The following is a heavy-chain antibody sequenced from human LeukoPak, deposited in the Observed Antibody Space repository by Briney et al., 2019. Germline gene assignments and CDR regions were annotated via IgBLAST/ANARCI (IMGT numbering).Heavy chain of an antibody. J-gene: IGHJ4*02. D-gene: IGHD1-26*01. Sequence: ESLKIYRKGSGYSFRNYWMGLVRQMPGKGMESMGIIYPGDSDTRFSPSFQGQVTISADKSISTAYLQWSSLKASDTAMYYCAKKSGSYYYFDYWGQGTLVTVSS. V-gene: IGHV5-51*01. CDR2: IYPGDSDT. CDR1: GYSFRNYW. CDR3: AKKSGSYYYFDY.